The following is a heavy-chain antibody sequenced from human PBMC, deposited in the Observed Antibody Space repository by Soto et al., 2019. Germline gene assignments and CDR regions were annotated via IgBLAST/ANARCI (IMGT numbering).Heavy chain of an antibody. CDR2: IIPIFGGP. CDR1: GGMFSDYT. D-gene: IGHD3-3*01. V-gene: IGHV1-69*06. J-gene: IGHJ5*02. CDR3: AKKGGGASLDFWRANWFDP. Sequence: QVQLVQSGAVVKKPGSSVTVSCKASGGMFSDYTISWVRQAPGQGLEWMGGIIPIFGGPHYAQTFQGKVTITADKPTSAVYLELIVVTLEATAAYWSAKKGGGASLDFWRANWFDPWGQGTLVTVSS.